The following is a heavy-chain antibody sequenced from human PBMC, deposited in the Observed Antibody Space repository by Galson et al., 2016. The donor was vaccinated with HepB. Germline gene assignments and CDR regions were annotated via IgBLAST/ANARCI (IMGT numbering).Heavy chain of an antibody. CDR3: ARILGTFGVDRGHNYYGLDV. Sequence: QSGAEVKKPGNSLKISCRGSEYSFSSFWIGWVRQMPGKGLEWMGIINPADTDVKYSPSFQGQVTISVDTSRSTAYLQWNSLKASDSAMYYCARILGTFGVDRGHNYYGLDVWGQGTSVTVSS. J-gene: IGHJ6*02. CDR1: EYSFSSFW. V-gene: IGHV5-51*01. CDR2: INPADTDV. D-gene: IGHD3-3*01.